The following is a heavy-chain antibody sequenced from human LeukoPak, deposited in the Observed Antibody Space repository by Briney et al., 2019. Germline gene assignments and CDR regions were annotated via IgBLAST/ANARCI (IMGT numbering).Heavy chain of an antibody. Sequence: PSETLSLTCTVSGGSISSSSYYWGWIRQPPGKGLEWIGSIYHSGSTYYNPSLKSRVTISVDTSKNQFSLKLSSVTAADTAVYYCAREKCSSTSCYYAYYYYMDVWGKGTTVTVSS. CDR2: IYHSGST. V-gene: IGHV4-39*07. CDR1: GGSISSSSYY. CDR3: AREKCSSTSCYYAYYYYMDV. J-gene: IGHJ6*03. D-gene: IGHD2-2*01.